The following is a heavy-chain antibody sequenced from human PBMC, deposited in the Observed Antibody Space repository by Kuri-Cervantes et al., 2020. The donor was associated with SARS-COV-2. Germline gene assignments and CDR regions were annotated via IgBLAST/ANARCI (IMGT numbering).Heavy chain of an antibody. CDR1: GFTFSSYA. CDR3: ARGGSCNSGTCFDY. Sequence: GGSLRLSCAASGFTFSSYAMSWVRQAPGKELEWVSLIYSSGNTHYADSVKGRFTISRDNSKNTLYLQLNSLRVDDTAVYYCARGGSCNSGTCFDYWGQGTLVTVSS. D-gene: IGHD2-15*01. J-gene: IGHJ4*02. V-gene: IGHV3-23*05. CDR2: IYSSGNT.